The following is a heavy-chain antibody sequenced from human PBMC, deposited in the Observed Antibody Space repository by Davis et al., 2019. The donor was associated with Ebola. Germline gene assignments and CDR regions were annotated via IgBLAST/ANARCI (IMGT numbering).Heavy chain of an antibody. V-gene: IGHV3-30*02. D-gene: IGHD7-27*01. CDR3: ARDRNWGCEY. CDR2: IRPDGSDK. J-gene: IGHJ4*02. CDR1: GFPFSSYG. Sequence: PGGSLRLSCAASGFPFSSYGFHWVRQAPGKGLEWVSFIRPDGSDKYYADSVKGRFTASRDNSRNTLFLQMNGLTPEDTAVYYCARDRNWGCEYWGQGTLVTVSS.